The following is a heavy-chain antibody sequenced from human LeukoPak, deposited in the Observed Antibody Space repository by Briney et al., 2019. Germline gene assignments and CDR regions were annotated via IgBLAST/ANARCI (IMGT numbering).Heavy chain of an antibody. CDR3: ARAGSIAVTPVDAFDL. CDR2: INPSDSDT. CDR1: GYSFSIYW. V-gene: IGHV5-51*03. J-gene: IGHJ3*01. D-gene: IGHD2-2*01. Sequence: GESLQISCKASGYSFSIYWIGWGRRLPGKSLEWLGIINPSDSDTKYGPSFEGQVTISADKSSGTAYLKWSSLRASDTAMYYCARAGSIAVTPVDAFDLWGQGTMVTVSS.